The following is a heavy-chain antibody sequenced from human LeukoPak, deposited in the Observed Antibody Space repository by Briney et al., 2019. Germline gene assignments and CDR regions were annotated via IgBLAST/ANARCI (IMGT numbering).Heavy chain of an antibody. CDR3: ARDGAGAGSTNLDY. V-gene: IGHV3-48*03. CDR2: ISSSGSHK. D-gene: IGHD1-26*01. Sequence: PGGSLRLSCVVSGFTFSNYEMNWVRQAPGKGLEWVSFISSSGSHKFYADSVKGRFTISRDNAKNSLYLQMNSLGVEDTAIYFCARDGAGAGSTNLDYWGQGSLVTVSS. CDR1: GFTFSNYE. J-gene: IGHJ4*02.